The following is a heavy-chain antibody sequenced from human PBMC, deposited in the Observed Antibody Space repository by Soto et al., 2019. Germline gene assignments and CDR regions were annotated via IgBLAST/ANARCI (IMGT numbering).Heavy chain of an antibody. J-gene: IGHJ4*02. CDR1: GGSISSYY. Sequence: PSETLSLTCTVSGGSISSYYWSWIRQPPGKGLEWIGYIYYSGSTNYNPSLKSRVTISVDTSKNQFSLKLSSVTAADTAVYYCARDLHYYGSGSYYDYFDYWGREPWSPSPQ. V-gene: IGHV4-59*01. CDR3: ARDLHYYGSGSYYDYFDY. CDR2: IYYSGST. D-gene: IGHD3-10*01.